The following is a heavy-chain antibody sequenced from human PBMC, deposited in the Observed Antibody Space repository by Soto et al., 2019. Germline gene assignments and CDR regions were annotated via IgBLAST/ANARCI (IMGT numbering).Heavy chain of an antibody. Sequence: SVTVSCKASGGIFIDFSFSWVRQAPGQGLEWMGGIMPIFGGPDYAQRFRGRVTITADEVTRTAFMELRGLTSEDTATYYCASSLRMPGIGNYYYGMDVWGQGTTVTVSS. J-gene: IGHJ6*02. V-gene: IGHV1-69*13. CDR2: IMPIFGGP. CDR3: ASSLRMPGIGNYYYGMDV. D-gene: IGHD6-13*01. CDR1: GGIFIDFS.